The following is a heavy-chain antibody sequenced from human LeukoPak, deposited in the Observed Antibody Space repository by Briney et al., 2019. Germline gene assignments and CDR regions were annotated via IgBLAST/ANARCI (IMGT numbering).Heavy chain of an antibody. D-gene: IGHD4/OR15-4a*01. V-gene: IGHV4-59*12. J-gene: IGHJ5*02. CDR2: IYYSGST. CDR1: GGSISTYY. CDR3: ARALTNWFDP. Sequence: PSETLSLTCTVSGGSISTYYWSWIRQPPGKGLEWIGNIYYSGSTNYNPSLKSRVTISVDTSKNQFSLKLSSVTAADTAVYYCARALTNWFDPWGQGTLVTVSS.